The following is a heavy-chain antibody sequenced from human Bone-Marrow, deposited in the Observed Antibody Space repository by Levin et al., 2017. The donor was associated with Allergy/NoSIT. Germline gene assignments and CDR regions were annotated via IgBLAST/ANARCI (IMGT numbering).Heavy chain of an antibody. D-gene: IGHD3-22*01. V-gene: IGHV4-59*01. CDR2: IYYNGRT. CDR3: ARGLGSDFDSTGYYYFDS. J-gene: IGHJ4*02. Sequence: SETLSLTCTVSGGSIVTYYWTWIRQAPGKGLEFIGYIYYNGRTTYNPSFTRRVNISVDMSRHQVSLTLNSLTAADTAVYFCARGLGSDFDSTGYYYFDSWGQGTLVTVSS. CDR1: GGSIVTYY.